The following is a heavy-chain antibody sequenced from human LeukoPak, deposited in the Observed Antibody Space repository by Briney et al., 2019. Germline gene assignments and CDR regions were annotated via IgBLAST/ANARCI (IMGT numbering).Heavy chain of an antibody. CDR1: GFTFDNYG. D-gene: IGHD4-17*01. CDR3: ARVGIYGDYGRYFDY. CDR2: INWNGGSI. Sequence: GGSLRLSCAASGFTFDNYGMSWVRLAPGKGLELVSGINWNGGSIGYAHSVKGRFTISRDNAKNSLYLQMNSLTAEDTALYYCARVGIYGDYGRYFDYWGQGTLVTVSS. J-gene: IGHJ4*02. V-gene: IGHV3-20*04.